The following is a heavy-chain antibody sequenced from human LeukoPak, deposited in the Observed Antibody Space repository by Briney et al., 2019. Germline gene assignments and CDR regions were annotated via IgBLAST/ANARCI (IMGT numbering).Heavy chain of an antibody. V-gene: IGHV1-8*03. J-gene: IGHJ6*03. CDR1: GYTFTSYD. D-gene: IGHD5-18*01. Sequence: ASVKVSCKASGYTFTSYDINWVRQATGQGLEWMGWMNPNSGNTGYAQKFQGRVTITRNTSISTAYMELSSLRSEDTAVYYCARGYSYGSFYYYYYYYMDVWGKGTTVTVSS. CDR3: ARGYSYGSFYYYYYYYMDV. CDR2: MNPNSGNT.